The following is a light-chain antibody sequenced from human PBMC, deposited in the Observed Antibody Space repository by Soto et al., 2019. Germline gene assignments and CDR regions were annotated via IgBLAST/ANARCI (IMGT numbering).Light chain of an antibody. CDR2: AAS. J-gene: IGKJ2*01. CDR3: QQSYTRPH. Sequence: DIQMTQSPSSLSASVGDRVTITCRASQSIASYLSWYQKKPGKAPKLLIYAASTLQSGVPSRFSGSESGTDFTLTISSLQPEDFATYYCQQSYTRPHFGQGTRLEIK. CDR1: QSIASY. V-gene: IGKV1-39*01.